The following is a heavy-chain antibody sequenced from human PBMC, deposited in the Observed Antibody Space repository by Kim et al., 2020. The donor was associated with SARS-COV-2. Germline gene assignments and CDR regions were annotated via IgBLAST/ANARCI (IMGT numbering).Heavy chain of an antibody. D-gene: IGHD6-6*01. V-gene: IGHV3-30*02. CDR3: AKGLGYSSSSDFDY. Sequence: ADSVKGRFTISRDNSKTTLYLQMNSLRAEDTAVYYCAKGLGYSSSSDFDYWGQGTLVTVSS. J-gene: IGHJ4*02.